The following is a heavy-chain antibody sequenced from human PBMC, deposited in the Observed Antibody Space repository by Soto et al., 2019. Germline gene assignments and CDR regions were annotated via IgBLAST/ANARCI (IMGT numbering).Heavy chain of an antibody. J-gene: IGHJ4*02. D-gene: IGHD1-26*01. CDR3: ASASYCVTLDD. CDR1: GYRVRLDC. Sequence: ASVKVSCEASGYRVRLDCRNWMRQSHGQGLEWLGWINPNTGATNSAQIFEGRVTMTRDTSTTTAYMKLTRLTSGYSAVYYGASASYCVTLDDWGQVSPVAVCS. CDR2: INPNTGAT. V-gene: IGHV1-2*02.